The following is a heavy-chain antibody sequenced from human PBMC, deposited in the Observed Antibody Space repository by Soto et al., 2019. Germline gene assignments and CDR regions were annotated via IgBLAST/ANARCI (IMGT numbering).Heavy chain of an antibody. CDR1: GFTFSDYY. V-gene: IGHV3-11*01. Sequence: GGSLRLSCAASGFTFSDYYMSWIRQAPGKGLEWVSYISSSGSTIYYADSVKGRFTISRDNAKNSLYLQMNSLRAEDTAVYYCARSSLVFGVVNDAFDIWGQGTMVTVSS. CDR2: ISSSGSTI. D-gene: IGHD3-3*01. CDR3: ARSSLVFGVVNDAFDI. J-gene: IGHJ3*02.